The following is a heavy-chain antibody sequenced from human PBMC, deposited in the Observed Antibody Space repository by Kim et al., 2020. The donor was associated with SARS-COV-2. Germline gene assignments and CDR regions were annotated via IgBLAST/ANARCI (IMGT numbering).Heavy chain of an antibody. D-gene: IGHD3-3*01. V-gene: IGHV4-39*07. J-gene: IGHJ4*02. CDR2: IYYSGST. CDR1: GGSISSSSYY. Sequence: SETLSLTCTVSGGSISSSSYYWGWIRQPPGKGLEWIGGIYYSGSTYYNPSLKSRVTISVDTSKNQFSLKLSSVTAADTAVYYCAREPLDSWSGYYGPQDYWGQGTLVTVSS. CDR3: AREPLDSWSGYYGPQDY.